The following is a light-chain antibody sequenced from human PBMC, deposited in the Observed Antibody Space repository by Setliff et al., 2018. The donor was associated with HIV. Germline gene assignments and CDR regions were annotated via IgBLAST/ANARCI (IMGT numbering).Light chain of an antibody. Sequence: QSALAQPASVSGSPGQSVTISCTGASSDVGRYNFVSWYQQHPGKAPKLMIYDVDNRPAGVSNRFSGSKSGNTASLAISGLQAEDEADYYCSSYTSSSTLVFGGGTK. V-gene: IGLV2-14*03. J-gene: IGLJ3*02. CDR1: SSDVGRYNF. CDR3: SSYTSSSTLV. CDR2: DVD.